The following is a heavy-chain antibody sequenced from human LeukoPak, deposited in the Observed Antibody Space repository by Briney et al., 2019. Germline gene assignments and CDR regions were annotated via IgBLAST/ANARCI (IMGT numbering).Heavy chain of an antibody. J-gene: IGHJ6*02. CDR3: ANNPGITGTRNTYYYYYGMDV. CDR1: GSTFSDYY. Sequence: PGGSLRLSCAASGSTFSDYYMSWIRQAPGKGLEWVSYISSSGSTIYYADSVKGRFTISRDNAKNSLYLQMNSLRAEDTAVYYCANNPGITGTRNTYYYYYGMDVWGQGTTVTVSS. CDR2: ISSSGSTI. V-gene: IGHV3-11*01. D-gene: IGHD1-20*01.